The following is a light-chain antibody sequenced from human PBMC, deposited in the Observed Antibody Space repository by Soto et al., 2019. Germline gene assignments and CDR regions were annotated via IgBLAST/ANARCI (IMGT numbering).Light chain of an antibody. CDR3: SSHGGSNNFYV. J-gene: IGLJ1*01. V-gene: IGLV2-8*01. Sequence: QSALTQPPSASGSPGQSVTISCSGTSSDVGSYDSVSWYQQHPDKAPKLMIYEVTKRPSGVPDRFSASKSGNTASLTVSGLQAEDEADYYCSSHGGSNNFYVFGTGTKVTVL. CDR2: EVT. CDR1: SSDVGSYDS.